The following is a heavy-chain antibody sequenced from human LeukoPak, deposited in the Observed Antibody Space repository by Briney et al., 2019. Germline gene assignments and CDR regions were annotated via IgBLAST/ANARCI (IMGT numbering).Heavy chain of an antibody. D-gene: IGHD6-13*01. V-gene: IGHV4-39*07. Sequence: SETLSLTCTVSGVSISSGSYYWGWIRQPPGKGLEWIGTMYHSGSTYYNPSLKSRVTISVDTSKNQFSLKLSSVTAADTAVYYCARVLAAAGNNWFDPWGQGTLVTVSS. J-gene: IGHJ5*02. CDR2: MYHSGST. CDR1: GVSISSGSYY. CDR3: ARVLAAAGNNWFDP.